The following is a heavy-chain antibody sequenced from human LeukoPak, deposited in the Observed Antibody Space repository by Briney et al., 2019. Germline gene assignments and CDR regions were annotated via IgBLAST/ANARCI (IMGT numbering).Heavy chain of an antibody. D-gene: IGHD1-26*01. CDR1: GYTFTAYY. J-gene: IGHJ5*02. V-gene: IGHV1-2*06. CDR3: GRGSQSFDP. CDR2: INPKNGDT. Sequence: GASVKVSCKASGYTFTAYYIHWVRQAPGQGLEWMGRINPKNGDTNNAQKFQDRVTMTRDTSMSAAYMEISRLTYDDTAVYYCGRGSQSFDPWGQGTLVTVSS.